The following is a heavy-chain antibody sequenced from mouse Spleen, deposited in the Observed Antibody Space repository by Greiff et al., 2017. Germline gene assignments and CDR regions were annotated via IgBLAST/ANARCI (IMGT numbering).Heavy chain of an antibody. CDR2: ISDGGSYT. Sequence: EVQLQQSGGGLVKPGGSLKLSCAASGFTFSDYYMYWVRQTPEKRLEWVATISDGGSYTYYPDSVKGRFTISRDNAKNNLYLQMSSLKSEDTAMYYCAKEEYGNYGAMDYWGQGTSVTVAS. CDR3: AKEEYGNYGAMDY. J-gene: IGHJ4*01. V-gene: IGHV5-4*02. CDR1: GFTFSDYY. D-gene: IGHD2-10*02.